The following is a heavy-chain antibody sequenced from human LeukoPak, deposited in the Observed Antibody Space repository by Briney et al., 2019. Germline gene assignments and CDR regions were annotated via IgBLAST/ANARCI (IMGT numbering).Heavy chain of an antibody. V-gene: IGHV3-53*01. CDR3: ATRRRLSDY. J-gene: IGHJ4*02. CDR2: IYTDGGT. Sequence: GGSLRLSCAASGLTVSGNYMTWVRQAPGKGLEWVSTIYTDGGTYYADSVKGRFTSSRDESNNILYLQMNSLRGDDTAVYYCATRRRLSDYWGQGTLVTVSS. D-gene: IGHD2/OR15-2a*01. CDR1: GLTVSGNY.